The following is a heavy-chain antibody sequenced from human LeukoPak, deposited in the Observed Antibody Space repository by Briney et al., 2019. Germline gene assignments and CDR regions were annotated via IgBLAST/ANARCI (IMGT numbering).Heavy chain of an antibody. Sequence: SETLSLTCTVSGDSISSYYWSWIRQPPGKGLEWIGYIYYSGSTNYNPSLKSRVTISVDTSKNQFSLKLSSVTAADTAVYYCARDYSQLCRFDPWGQGTLVTVSS. V-gene: IGHV4-59*01. CDR1: GDSISSYY. CDR3: ARDYSQLCRFDP. J-gene: IGHJ5*02. CDR2: IYYSGST. D-gene: IGHD2-2*01.